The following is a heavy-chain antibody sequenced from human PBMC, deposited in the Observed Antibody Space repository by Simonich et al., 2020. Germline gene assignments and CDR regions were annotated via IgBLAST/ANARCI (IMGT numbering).Heavy chain of an antibody. CDR1: GFTFSSYR. CDR3: ARANERDY. Sequence: EVQLVESGGGLVKPGGALRLSCAASGFTFSSYRMNWVRQGPGKGLEWVSSMCSSRIYIHYADSVRGRFPISRDNAKNSLYLQMNSRRAEDTAVYYCARANERDYWGQGTLVTVSS. CDR2: MCSSRIYI. J-gene: IGHJ4*02. D-gene: IGHD1-1*01. V-gene: IGHV3-21*01.